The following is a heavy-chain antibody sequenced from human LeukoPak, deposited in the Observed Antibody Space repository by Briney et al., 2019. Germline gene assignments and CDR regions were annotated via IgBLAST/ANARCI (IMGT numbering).Heavy chain of an antibody. CDR3: AREGPAASDSMLFYYFMDV. CDR2: MYTSGVA. J-gene: IGHJ6*03. D-gene: IGHD2-2*01. V-gene: IGHV4-4*07. CDR1: GDSNNNYY. Sequence: SSETLSLTCTVSGDSNNNYYWSWIRQSAGKGLERIGRMYTSGVAHYNPALKSRATMSVDTSKNQLSLTLSSVTAADRAVYYCAREGPAASDSMLFYYFMDVWGKGTTVTVSS.